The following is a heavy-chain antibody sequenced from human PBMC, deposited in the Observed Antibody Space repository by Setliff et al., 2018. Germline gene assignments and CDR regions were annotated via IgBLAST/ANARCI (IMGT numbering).Heavy chain of an antibody. Sequence: SETLSLTCIVSGGSINSYYWNWIRQPPGKGLEWIGYIYYSGNSNYNTNYNPSLKSRVTISVDTSKNQFSLKLSSVTAADTGVYYCARGLVDERTAYPYAEYFQYWGDGTLVTVSS. CDR1: GGSINSYY. CDR2: IYYSGNSNYNT. D-gene: IGHD3-16*01. CDR3: ARGLVDERTAYPYAEYFQY. V-gene: IGHV4-59*12. J-gene: IGHJ4*01.